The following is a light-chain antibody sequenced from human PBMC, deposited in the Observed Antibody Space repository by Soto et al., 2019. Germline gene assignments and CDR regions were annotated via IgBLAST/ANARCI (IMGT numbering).Light chain of an antibody. Sequence: EIVMTQSPATLSVSPGQRATLSCRASQSVFGNLAWYQQKAGQPTRLLISGASTRATGLPDRFSGSGSGTEFTLTISSLQSEDVAIYYCQQYNNWPYTFGGGTRVDFK. CDR1: QSVFGN. CDR2: GAS. CDR3: QQYNNWPYT. J-gene: IGKJ3*01. V-gene: IGKV3-15*01.